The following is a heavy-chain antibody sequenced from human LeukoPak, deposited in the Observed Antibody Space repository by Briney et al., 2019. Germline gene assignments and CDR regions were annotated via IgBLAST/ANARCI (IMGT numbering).Heavy chain of an antibody. CDR3: ARHAQYDFWSGYNYYYYMDV. Sequence: GESLKISCKGSGYTFVNYWVGWVRQMPGKDLEWIGIIFPGDSDTIYNPSFRGQVTISADKPVSSAYLQWSSLKASDTAMYYCARHAQYDFWSGYNYYYYMDVWGKGTTVTVSS. V-gene: IGHV5-51*01. CDR1: GYTFVNYW. D-gene: IGHD3-3*01. CDR2: IFPGDSDT. J-gene: IGHJ6*03.